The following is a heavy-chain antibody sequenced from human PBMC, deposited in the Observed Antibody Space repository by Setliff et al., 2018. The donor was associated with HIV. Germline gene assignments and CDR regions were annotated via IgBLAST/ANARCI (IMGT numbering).Heavy chain of an antibody. D-gene: IGHD1-26*01. J-gene: IGHJ6*03. V-gene: IGHV4-38-2*01. Sequence: SETLSLTCAVSGYSVSSGYYWGWIRQPPGKGLEWIGSFYHSGSTFYNPSLKSRVTISVDTSKNQFSLKVSSVTAADTAVYYCARRRPPPSGSYSKYYMDVWGKGTTVTVSS. CDR1: GYSVSSGYY. CDR3: ARRRPPPSGSYSKYYMDV. CDR2: FYHSGST.